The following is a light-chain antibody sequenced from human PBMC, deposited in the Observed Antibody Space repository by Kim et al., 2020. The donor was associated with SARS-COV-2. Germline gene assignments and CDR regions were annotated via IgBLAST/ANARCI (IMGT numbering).Light chain of an antibody. CDR1: QSVLYSSNNKNC. Sequence: DIVMTQSPDSLAVSLGERATINCKSSQSVLYSSNNKNCLAWYQQKPGQPPKLLVYWTSTRESGVPDRFSGGGSGTDFTLTISSLPAEDVAAHYCQQDDTTPYPFGQGTKLEI. J-gene: IGKJ2*01. CDR2: WTS. V-gene: IGKV4-1*01. CDR3: QQDDTTPYP.